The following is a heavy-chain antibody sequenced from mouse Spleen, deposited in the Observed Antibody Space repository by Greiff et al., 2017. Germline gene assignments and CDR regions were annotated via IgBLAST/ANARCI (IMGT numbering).Heavy chain of an antibody. CDR3: ARRHYYGPWYFDV. J-gene: IGHJ1*01. V-gene: IGHV1-19*01. CDR1: GYTFTDYY. Sequence: VQLQQSGPVLVKPGASVKMSCKASGYTFTDYYMNWVKQSHGKSLEWIGVINPYNGGTSYNQKFKGKATLTVDKSSSTAYMELNSLTSEDSAVYYCARRHYYGPWYFDVWGAGTTVTVSS. D-gene: IGHD1-1*01. CDR2: INPYNGGT.